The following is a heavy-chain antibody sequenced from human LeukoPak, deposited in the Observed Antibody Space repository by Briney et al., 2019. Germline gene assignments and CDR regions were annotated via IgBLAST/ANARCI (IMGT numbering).Heavy chain of an antibody. Sequence: GGSLRLSCAASGFTFDDYTMHWVRQAPGKGLEWVSLISWHGGSTYYADSVKGRFTISRDNSKNSLYLQMNSLRTEDTALYYCAKDISSSGWYYFDYWGQGTLVTVSS. J-gene: IGHJ4*02. D-gene: IGHD6-19*01. CDR2: ISWHGGST. CDR3: AKDISSSGWYYFDY. CDR1: GFTFDDYT. V-gene: IGHV3-43*01.